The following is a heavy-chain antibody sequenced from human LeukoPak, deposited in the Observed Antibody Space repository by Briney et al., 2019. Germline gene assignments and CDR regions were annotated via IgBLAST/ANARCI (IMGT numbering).Heavy chain of an antibody. CDR2: IYYSGST. J-gene: IGHJ4*02. Sequence: SQTLSLTYTVSGGSISSGGYYWSWIRQHPGKGLEWIGYIYYSGSTYYNPSLKSRVTISVDTSKNQFSLKLSSVTAADTAVYYCARLRDYYDSSGYYPHQIFDYWGQGTLVTVSS. CDR1: GGSISSGGYY. CDR3: ARLRDYYDSSGYYPHQIFDY. D-gene: IGHD3-22*01. V-gene: IGHV4-31*03.